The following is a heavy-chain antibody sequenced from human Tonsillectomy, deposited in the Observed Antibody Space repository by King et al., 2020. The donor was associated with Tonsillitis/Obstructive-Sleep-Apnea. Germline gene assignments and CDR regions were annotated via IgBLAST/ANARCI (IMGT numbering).Heavy chain of an antibody. CDR3: LNVMGN. Sequence: QLVQSGGGLVQPGESLRLSCAASGFTFSTYAMNWVRQAPGKGLEWVSYISSNGTTIYYADSVKGRFTISRDNAKNSLYLQMNSLRDEDTAVYYCLNVMGNWGQGTLVTVSS. J-gene: IGHJ4*02. CDR1: GFTFSTYA. CDR2: ISSNGTTI. V-gene: IGHV3-48*02. D-gene: IGHD3-16*01.